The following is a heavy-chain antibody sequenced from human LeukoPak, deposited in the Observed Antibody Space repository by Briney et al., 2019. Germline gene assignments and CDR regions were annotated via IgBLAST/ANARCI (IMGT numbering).Heavy chain of an antibody. Sequence: GGSLRLSCAASGFTFTNAWMTWVRQAPGKGLEWVARIKTKSDGGTTDYAAAVKGRFTISRDDSKNTLSLRMNSLKTEDTAVYYCATYMVRGGDPRYWGQGTLVTVSS. V-gene: IGHV3-15*01. CDR2: IKTKSDGGTT. D-gene: IGHD3-10*01. CDR1: GFTFTNAW. CDR3: ATYMVRGGDPRY. J-gene: IGHJ4*02.